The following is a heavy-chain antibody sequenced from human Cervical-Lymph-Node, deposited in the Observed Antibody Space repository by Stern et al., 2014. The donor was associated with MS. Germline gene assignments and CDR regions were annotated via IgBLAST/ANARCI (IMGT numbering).Heavy chain of an antibody. J-gene: IGHJ5*02. V-gene: IGHV3-23*04. CDR2: ISGSGDGT. Sequence: EVQLVESGGGLVQPGGSLRLSCAASGFTFSTYDMSWVRQAPGKGLEWVSSISGSGDGTYYADSVKGRFTISRDKSKNMVYLQMNSLRVEDMAVYYCAREGSYGGNPWFDTWGQGTLVTVSS. CDR3: AREGSYGGNPWFDT. D-gene: IGHD4-23*01. CDR1: GFTFSTYD.